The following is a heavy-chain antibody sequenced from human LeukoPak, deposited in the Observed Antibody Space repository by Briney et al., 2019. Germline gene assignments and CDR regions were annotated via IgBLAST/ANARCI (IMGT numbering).Heavy chain of an antibody. J-gene: IGHJ4*02. Sequence: SETLALTCTVSGGSISSSSYHWGWIRQPPGKGLEWIGSIYYSGSTYYNPSLKSRVTISVDTSKNQFSLKLSSVTAADTAVYYCARDLRPYSSSWYPFGYWGQGTLVTVSS. CDR3: ARDLRPYSSSWYPFGY. CDR2: IYYSGST. D-gene: IGHD6-13*01. CDR1: GGSISSSSYH. V-gene: IGHV4-39*07.